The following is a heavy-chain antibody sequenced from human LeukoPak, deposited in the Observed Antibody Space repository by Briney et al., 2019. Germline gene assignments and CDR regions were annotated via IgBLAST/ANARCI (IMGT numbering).Heavy chain of an antibody. Sequence: GGSLRLSCAASGFTFSSYSMNWVRQAPGKGLEWVSSISSSSSYIYYADSVKGRFTISRDNAKNTLYLQMNSLRAEDTAVYHCARRRSPDSSTSCYVGCWGQGTLVSFS. CDR3: ARRRSPDSSTSCYVGC. D-gene: IGHD2-2*01. V-gene: IGHV3-21*01. J-gene: IGHJ4*02. CDR2: ISSSSSYI. CDR1: GFTFSSYS.